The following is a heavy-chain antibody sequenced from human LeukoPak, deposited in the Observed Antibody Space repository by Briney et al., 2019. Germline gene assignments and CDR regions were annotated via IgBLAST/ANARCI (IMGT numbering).Heavy chain of an antibody. D-gene: IGHD6-19*01. CDR2: ISGSGGST. CDR1: GFTFSSYA. V-gene: IGHV3-23*01. J-gene: IGHJ4*02. Sequence: GGSLRLSCAASGFTFSSYAMSWVRQAPGKGLEWVSAISGSGGSTYYADSVKGRFTISRDNSKNTLYLQMNSLRAEDTAVYYCAKDRGSSGWHIGSGAVCFDYWGQGTLVTVSS. CDR3: AKDRGSSGWHIGSGAVCFDY.